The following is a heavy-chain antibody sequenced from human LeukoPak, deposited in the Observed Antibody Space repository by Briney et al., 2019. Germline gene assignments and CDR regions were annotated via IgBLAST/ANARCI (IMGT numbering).Heavy chain of an antibody. CDR3: AKPYYYGSRSYMDY. V-gene: IGHV3-30*18. J-gene: IGHJ4*02. CDR2: ISYDGSNT. D-gene: IGHD3-10*01. Sequence: PGRSLRLSCAASGFTFSSYGMHWVRQAPGKGLEWVEVISYDGSNTYYADSVKGRFTISRDNSKNMLYLQMNSLRAEDTAVYYCAKPYYYGSRSYMDYWGQGTLVTVSS. CDR1: GFTFSSYG.